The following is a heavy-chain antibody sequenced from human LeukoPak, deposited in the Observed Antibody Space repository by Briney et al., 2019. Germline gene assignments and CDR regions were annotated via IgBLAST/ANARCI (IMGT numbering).Heavy chain of an antibody. Sequence: ASVKVSXKVSGYTLTELSMHWVRQAPGKGLEWMGGFDPEDGETIYAQKFQGRVTMTEDTSTDTAYMELSSLRSEDTAVYYCATAIRRRAEAFDIWGQGTMVTVSS. CDR2: FDPEDGET. J-gene: IGHJ3*02. V-gene: IGHV1-24*01. CDR1: GYTLTELS. CDR3: ATAIRRRAEAFDI. D-gene: IGHD1-14*01.